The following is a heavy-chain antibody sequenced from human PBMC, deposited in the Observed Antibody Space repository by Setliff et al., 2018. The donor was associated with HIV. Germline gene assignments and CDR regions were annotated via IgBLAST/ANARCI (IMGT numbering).Heavy chain of an antibody. J-gene: IGHJ6*03. CDR2: ISSSYI. CDR3: ARDGSGSYYGILNYYYYYMDV. V-gene: IGHV3-21*05. CDR1: GFTFSSYE. Sequence: GGSLRLSCAASGFTFSSYEMNWVRQAPGKGLEWVSYISSSYIYYADSVKGRFTISRDNAKNSLYLQMNSLRAEDTAVYYCARDGSGSYYGILNYYYYYMDVWGKGTTVTVSS. D-gene: IGHD3-10*01.